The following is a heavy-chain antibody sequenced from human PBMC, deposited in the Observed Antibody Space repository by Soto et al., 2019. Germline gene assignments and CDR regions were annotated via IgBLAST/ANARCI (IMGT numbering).Heavy chain of an antibody. Sequence: SETLSLTCTVSGGSISSYYWSWIRQPPGKGLEWIGYIYYSGSTNYNPSLKSRVTISVDTSKNQFSLKLSSVTAADTAVYYCARGGLWFGELLPTFFDPWGQGTLVTVSS. D-gene: IGHD3-10*01. CDR1: GGSISSYY. CDR2: IYYSGST. CDR3: ARGGLWFGELLPTFFDP. J-gene: IGHJ5*02. V-gene: IGHV4-59*01.